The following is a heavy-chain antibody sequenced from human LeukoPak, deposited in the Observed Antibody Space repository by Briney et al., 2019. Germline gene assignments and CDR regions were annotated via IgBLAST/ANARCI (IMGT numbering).Heavy chain of an antibody. CDR2: IYYSGST. Sequence: SETLSLTCTVSGGSISSHYWSWIRQPPGKGLEWIGYIYYSGSTNYNPSLKSRVTISVDTSKNQFSLKLSSVTAADTAVYYCARALPRYSSSWYADAFDIWGQGTMVTVSS. V-gene: IGHV4-59*11. CDR1: GGSISSHY. CDR3: ARALPRYSSSWYADAFDI. D-gene: IGHD6-13*01. J-gene: IGHJ3*02.